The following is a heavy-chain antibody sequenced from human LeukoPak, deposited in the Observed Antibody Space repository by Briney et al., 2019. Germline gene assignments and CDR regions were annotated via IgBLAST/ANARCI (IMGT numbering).Heavy chain of an antibody. CDR1: GFTFSNYA. CDR2: ISGSGGNT. J-gene: IGHJ6*02. D-gene: IGHD3-10*01. V-gene: IGHV3-23*01. Sequence: PGGSLRLSCAASGFTFSNYAMNWVRQAPGKGLEWVSGISGSGGNTYYADSVKGRFTISRDNSKNTLYLQMNGLRAEDTAVYYCAKSASLWFGDVWGQGTTVTVSS. CDR3: AKSASLWFGDV.